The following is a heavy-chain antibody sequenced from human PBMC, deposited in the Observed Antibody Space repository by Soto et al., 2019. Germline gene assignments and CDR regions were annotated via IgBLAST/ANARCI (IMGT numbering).Heavy chain of an antibody. CDR3: ARRIRARCSSTSCYRGANYYYYYMDV. Sequence: PGESLKISCKGSGYSFTSYWIGWVRQMPGKGLEWMGIMYPGDSDTRYSPSFQGQVTISADKSISTAYLQWSSLKASDTAMYYCARRIRARCSSTSCYRGANYYYYYMDVWGKGTTVTVSS. V-gene: IGHV5-51*01. D-gene: IGHD2-2*01. CDR1: GYSFTSYW. J-gene: IGHJ6*03. CDR2: MYPGDSDT.